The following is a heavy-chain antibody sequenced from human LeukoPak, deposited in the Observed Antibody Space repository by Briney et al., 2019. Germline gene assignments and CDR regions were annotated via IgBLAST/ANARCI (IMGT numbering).Heavy chain of an antibody. CDR2: IYHSGRT. V-gene: IGHV4-4*02. CDR1: GGSISNGNW. D-gene: IGHD3-22*01. J-gene: IGHJ6*03. CDR3: ARESYYDSSGYYLYYYYYYMDV. Sequence: PSETLSLTCAVSGGSISNGNWWTWVRQPPGKGLEWIGEIYHSGRTNYNPSLKSRVTISLDKSKNQFSLNLSSVTAADTAVYYCARESYYDSSGYYLYYYYYYMDVWGKGTTVTVSS.